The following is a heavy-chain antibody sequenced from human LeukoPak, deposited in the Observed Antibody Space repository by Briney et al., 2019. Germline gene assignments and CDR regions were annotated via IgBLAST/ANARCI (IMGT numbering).Heavy chain of an antibody. CDR2: INHSGST. J-gene: IGHJ3*01. V-gene: IGHV4-34*01. Sequence: SETLSLTCAVYGGSFSDYYWSWIRQTPGKGLEWIGGINHSGSTNYNPSLKSRVTISVDPSKNQFSLKLTSVTAADRAVYYCARDAYGRDASVWDAFDVWGRGTTVTVSS. D-gene: IGHD3-10*01. CDR1: GGSFSDYY. CDR3: ARDAYGRDASVWDAFDV.